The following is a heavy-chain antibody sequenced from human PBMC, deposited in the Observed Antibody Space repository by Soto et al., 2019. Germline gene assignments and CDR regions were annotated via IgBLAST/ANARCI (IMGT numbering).Heavy chain of an antibody. CDR1: GGTFSSYA. CDR2: IIPIFGTA. J-gene: IGHJ6*02. D-gene: IGHD3-9*01. Sequence: QVQLVQSGAEVKKPGSSVKVSCKASGGTFSSYAISWVRQAPGQGLEWMGGIIPIFGTANYAQKFQGRVTITADESTSTAYMELGSLRSEDTAVYYCARDRRDIFTNYYYGMDVWGQGTTVTVSS. V-gene: IGHV1-69*12. CDR3: ARDRRDIFTNYYYGMDV.